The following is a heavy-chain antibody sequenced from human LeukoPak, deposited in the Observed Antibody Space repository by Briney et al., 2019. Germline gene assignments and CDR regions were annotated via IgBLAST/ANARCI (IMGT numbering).Heavy chain of an antibody. CDR3: AKGHLDPYSSRWYFPSGMDV. V-gene: IGHV3-23*01. D-gene: IGHD6-13*01. CDR1: GFTFSSYA. J-gene: IGHJ6*02. CDR2: ISGSGGST. Sequence: PGGSLRLSCAASGFTFSSYAMSWVRQAPGKGLEWVSAISGSGGSTYYADSVKGRFTISRDNSKNTLYLQMNSLRAEDTAVYYCAKGHLDPYSSRWYFPSGMDVWGQGTTVTVSS.